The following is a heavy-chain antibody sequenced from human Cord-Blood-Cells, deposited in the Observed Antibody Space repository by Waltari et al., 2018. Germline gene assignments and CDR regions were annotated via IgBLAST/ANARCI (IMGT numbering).Heavy chain of an antibody. CDR1: GYTFTSYY. J-gene: IGHJ4*02. CDR3: ARAHLDTAMASPFDY. CDR2: INPSGGST. V-gene: IGHV1-46*01. D-gene: IGHD5-18*01. Sequence: QVQLVQSGAEVKKPGASVKVSCKASGYTFTSYYMHWVRQAPGQGLEWMGIINPSGGSTSYAQKFQGRVTMTRDTSTSTVYMELSSLRSEDTAVYYCARAHLDTAMASPFDYWGQGTLVTVSS.